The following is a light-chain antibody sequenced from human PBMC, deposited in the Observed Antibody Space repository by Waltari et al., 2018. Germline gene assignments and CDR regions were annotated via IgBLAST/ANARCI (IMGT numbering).Light chain of an antibody. J-gene: IGKJ1*01. Sequence: DIQMTQSPSTLSASVGDRVTITCRASQSFSTWLAWYQQKPGKHPRLLSYKASTLDSGVPSRFSGSGSGSEFTLTITSLQPDDFATYFCQQYNNYPWTFGQGTKVEIK. CDR3: QQYNNYPWT. CDR1: QSFSTW. CDR2: KAS. V-gene: IGKV1-5*03.